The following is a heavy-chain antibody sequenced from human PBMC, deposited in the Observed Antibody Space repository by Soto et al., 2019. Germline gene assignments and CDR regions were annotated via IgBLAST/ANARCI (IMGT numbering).Heavy chain of an antibody. CDR2: ISGSGGST. Sequence: GGSLRLSCAASGFTFSSYAMSWVRQAPGKGLEWVSAISGSGGSTYYADSVKGRFTISRDNSKNTLYLQMNSLRAEDTAVYYCAKDKKGVAEISYYYGMDVWGQGTTVTVSS. CDR1: GFTFSSYA. J-gene: IGHJ6*02. CDR3: AKDKKGVAEISYYYGMDV. D-gene: IGHD2-15*01. V-gene: IGHV3-23*01.